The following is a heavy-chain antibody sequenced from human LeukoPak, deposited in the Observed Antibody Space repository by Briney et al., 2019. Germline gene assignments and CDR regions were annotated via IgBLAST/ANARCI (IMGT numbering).Heavy chain of an antibody. D-gene: IGHD6-13*01. V-gene: IGHV3-23*01. CDR1: GFTFSTYA. CDR3: AKAGGSSWYNFDY. CDR2: ISGSGGST. J-gene: IGHJ4*02. Sequence: GGSLRLSCAASGFTFSTYAVSWVRQAPGKGLEWVSSISGSGGSTYYADSVKGRFTISRDNSKNTLYLQMNSLRAEDTAVYYCAKAGGSSWYNFDYWGQGTLVTVSS.